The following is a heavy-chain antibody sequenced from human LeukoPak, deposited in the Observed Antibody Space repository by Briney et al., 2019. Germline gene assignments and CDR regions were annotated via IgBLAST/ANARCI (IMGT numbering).Heavy chain of an antibody. V-gene: IGHV4-39*01. Sequence: PSETLSLTCTVSGGSISSSSYYWGWIRQPPGKGLEWIGSIYYSGSTYYNPSLKSRVTISVDTSKNQFSLKLSSVTAADTAVYYCAGIIVGVTPQHWGQGTLVTVSS. D-gene: IGHD1-26*01. J-gene: IGHJ1*01. CDR1: GGSISSSSYY. CDR2: IYYSGST. CDR3: AGIIVGVTPQH.